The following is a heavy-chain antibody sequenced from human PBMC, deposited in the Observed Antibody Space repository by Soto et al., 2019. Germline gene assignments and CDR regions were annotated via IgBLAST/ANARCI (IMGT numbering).Heavy chain of an antibody. CDR2: INPNSGGT. CDR3: ARTRYSSGWQRDAFDI. Sequence: ASVKVSCKASGYTFTRYYMHWVRQAPGQGLEWMGWINPNSGGTNYAQKFQGWVTMTRDTSISTAYMELSRLRSDDTAVYYCARTRYSSGWQRDAFDIWGQGTMVTVSS. D-gene: IGHD6-19*01. J-gene: IGHJ3*02. CDR1: GYTFTRYY. V-gene: IGHV1-2*04.